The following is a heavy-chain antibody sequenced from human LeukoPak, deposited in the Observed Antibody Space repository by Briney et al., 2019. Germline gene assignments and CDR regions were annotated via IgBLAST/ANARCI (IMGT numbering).Heavy chain of an antibody. D-gene: IGHD6-19*01. CDR3: ASSEQWLDQVVDY. J-gene: IGHJ4*02. CDR2: IYPGDSDT. CDR1: GYSFTSYW. V-gene: IGHV5-51*01. Sequence: GESLKISCKGSGYSFTSYWIAWVRQMPGKGLEWMGIIYPGDSDTRYSPSFQGQVTISADKSISTAYLQWSSLKASDTAMYYCASSEQWLDQVVDYWGQGTLVTVSS.